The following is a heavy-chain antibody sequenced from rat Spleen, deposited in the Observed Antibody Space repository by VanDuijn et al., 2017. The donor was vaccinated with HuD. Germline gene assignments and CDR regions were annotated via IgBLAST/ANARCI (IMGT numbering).Heavy chain of an antibody. D-gene: IGHD1-6*01. V-gene: IGHV5-27*01. CDR1: GFTFSNYY. Sequence: EVQLVESGGGSVQPGRSLKISCAASGFTFSNYYMAWVRQAPTKGLEWVAYISTGGGNTYYRDSVKGRFTGSRDNAKSTLYLQMDSLRSEDTATYYCSTAGSFTDYYFAGGFDYWGQGVMVTVSS. J-gene: IGHJ2*01. CDR3: STAGSFTDYYFAGGFDY. CDR2: ISTGGGNT.